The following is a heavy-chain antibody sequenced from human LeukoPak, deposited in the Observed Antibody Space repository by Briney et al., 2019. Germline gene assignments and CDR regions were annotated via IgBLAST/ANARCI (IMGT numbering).Heavy chain of an antibody. D-gene: IGHD6-19*01. CDR3: ARAGYSSGPNDY. V-gene: IGHV1-2*02. Sequence: ASVKVSCKASGYTFTGYYMHCVRQAPGQGLEWMGWINPNSGGTNYAQKFQGRVTMTRDTSISTAYMELSRLRSDDTAVYSCARAGYSSGPNDYWGQGTLVTVSS. CDR2: INPNSGGT. J-gene: IGHJ4*02. CDR1: GYTFTGYY.